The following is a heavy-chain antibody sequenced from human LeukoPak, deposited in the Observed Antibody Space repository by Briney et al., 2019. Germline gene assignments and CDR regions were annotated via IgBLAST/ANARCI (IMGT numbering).Heavy chain of an antibody. J-gene: IGHJ4*02. CDR1: GFTFSSYA. V-gene: IGHV3-23*01. CDR3: ARDYPTSGIVTIFDC. D-gene: IGHD1-1*01. Sequence: GGSLRLSCAASGFTFSSYAMSWVRQAAGKGLEWVSAISGSGGSTYYADSVKGRFTISRDNSKNTLYLQMSSLRAEDTAVYYCARDYPTSGIVTIFDCWGQGTLVTVSS. CDR2: ISGSGGST.